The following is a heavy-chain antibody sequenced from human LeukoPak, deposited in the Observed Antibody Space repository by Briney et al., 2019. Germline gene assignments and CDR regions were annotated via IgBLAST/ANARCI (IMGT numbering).Heavy chain of an antibody. V-gene: IGHV4-34*01. D-gene: IGHD2-2*01. CDR3: ARERRGSRYCSSTSCSANWFDP. CDR1: GGSFSGYY. CDR2: INHSGST. Sequence: KPSETLSLTCAVYGGSFSGYYWSWIRQPPGKGLEWIGEINHSGSTNYNPSLKSRVTISVDTSKNQFSLKLSSVTAADTAVYCCARERRGSRYCSSTSCSANWFDPWGQGTLVTVSS. J-gene: IGHJ5*02.